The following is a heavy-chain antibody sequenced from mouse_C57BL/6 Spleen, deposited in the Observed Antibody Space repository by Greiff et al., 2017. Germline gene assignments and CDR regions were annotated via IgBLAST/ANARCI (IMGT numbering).Heavy chain of an antibody. CDR1: GYTFTSYN. Sequence: QVQLQQSGAELVRPGASVKMSCKASGYTFTSYNMHWVKQTPRQGLEWIGAIYPGNGDTSYNQTFKGKATLTVDKSSSTAYMQLSSRTSEDSAVYFCARYYYGSSYGAFDYWGQGTTLTVSS. CDR2: IYPGNGDT. V-gene: IGHV1-12*01. D-gene: IGHD1-1*01. J-gene: IGHJ2*01. CDR3: ARYYYGSSYGAFDY.